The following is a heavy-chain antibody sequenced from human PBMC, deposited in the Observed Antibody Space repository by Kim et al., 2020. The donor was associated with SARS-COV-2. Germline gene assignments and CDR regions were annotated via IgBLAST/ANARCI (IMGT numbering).Heavy chain of an antibody. J-gene: IGHJ4*02. D-gene: IGHD3-3*01. V-gene: IGHV1-46*01. CDR3: ARDPLDPVLRFLEWLDH. Sequence: ASVKVSCKASGYTFTSYYMHWVRQAPGQGLEWMGIINPSGGSTSYAQKFQGRVTMTRDTSTSTVYMELSSLRSEDTAVYYCARDPLDPVLRFLEWLDHWGQGTLVTVSS. CDR2: INPSGGST. CDR1: GYTFTSYY.